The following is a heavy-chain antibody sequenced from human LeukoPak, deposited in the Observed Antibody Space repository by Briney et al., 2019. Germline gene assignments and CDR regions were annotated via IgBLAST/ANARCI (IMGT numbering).Heavy chain of an antibody. CDR3: ARAAFCGGDCYSSTYFFYYYMDV. CDR2: FDPEDGET. D-gene: IGHD2-21*02. J-gene: IGHJ6*03. Sequence: ASVKVSCKVSGYTLTELSMHWVRQAPGKGLEWMGGFDPEDGETIYAQKFQGRVTMTEDTSTDTAYMVLSSLRSEDTAVYYCARAAFCGGDCYSSTYFFYYYMDVWGKGTTVTISS. CDR1: GYTLTELS. V-gene: IGHV1-24*01.